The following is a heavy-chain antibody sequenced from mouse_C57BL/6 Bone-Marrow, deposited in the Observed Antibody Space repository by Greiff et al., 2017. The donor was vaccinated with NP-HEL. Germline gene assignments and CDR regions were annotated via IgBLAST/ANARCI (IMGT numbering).Heavy chain of an antibody. J-gene: IGHJ3*01. CDR3: ARVNYYGSSWGFAY. CDR2: INYDGSST. V-gene: IGHV5-16*01. D-gene: IGHD1-1*01. Sequence: EVQLVESEGGLVQPGSSMKLSCTASGFTFSDYYMAWVRQVPEKGLEWVANINYDGSSTYYLDSLKSRFIISRDNAKNILYLQMSSLKSEDTATYYCARVNYYGSSWGFAYWPRDSGHCLC. CDR1: GFTFSDYY.